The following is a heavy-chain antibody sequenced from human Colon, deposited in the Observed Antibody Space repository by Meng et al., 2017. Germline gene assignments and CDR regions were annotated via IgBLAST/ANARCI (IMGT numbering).Heavy chain of an antibody. J-gene: IGHJ5*02. CDR1: GASVSSGDYY. CDR3: ARVNGDFDEAWFDP. CDR2: IYYTGNT. Sequence: VQLPESAPGLVNASGTRSLTCTVSGASVSSGDYYWSWIRQPPGKGLEWLGYIYYTGNTNYNPSLKNRVTISLDTSNNQFSLKLTSMTAADAAIYYCARVNGDFDEAWFDPWGQGTLVTVSS. V-gene: IGHV4-61*08. D-gene: IGHD2-21*02.